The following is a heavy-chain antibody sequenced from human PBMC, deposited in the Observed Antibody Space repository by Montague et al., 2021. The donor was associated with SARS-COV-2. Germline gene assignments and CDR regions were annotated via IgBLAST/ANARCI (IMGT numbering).Heavy chain of an antibody. Sequence: SETLSLTCTVSGDSISTYYWSWIRHPPGKGLDWICYIYYNGYTNYNPSLKSRVTISVDTSKNQFSLRLSSVTAADTAVYFCARGGATYYYDTSGYVNAFDTWGQGTMVTVSS. J-gene: IGHJ3*02. CDR1: GDSISTYY. D-gene: IGHD3-22*01. CDR3: ARGGATYYYDTSGYVNAFDT. V-gene: IGHV4-59*01. CDR2: IYYNGYT.